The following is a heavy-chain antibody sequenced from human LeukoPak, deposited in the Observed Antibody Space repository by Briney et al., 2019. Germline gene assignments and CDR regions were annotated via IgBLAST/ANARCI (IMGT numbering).Heavy chain of an antibody. J-gene: IGHJ6*04. V-gene: IGHV4-34*01. Sequence: SETLSLTFAVYCGSFSGYYWSWIRQPPGKGLEWIGEINHSGSTNYNPSLKSRVTISVDTSKNQFSLQLSSVTAADTAVYYCARGRGLRAVYYYYCMDVWGKGNTVTVSS. D-gene: IGHD5/OR15-5a*01. CDR2: INHSGST. CDR1: CGSFSGYY. CDR3: ARGRGLRAVYYYYCMDV.